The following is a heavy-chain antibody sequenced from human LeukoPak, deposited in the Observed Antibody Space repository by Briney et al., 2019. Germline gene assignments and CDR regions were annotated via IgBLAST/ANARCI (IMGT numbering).Heavy chain of an antibody. J-gene: IGHJ4*02. D-gene: IGHD3-16*02. V-gene: IGHV1-18*01. Sequence: ASVKVSCKASGYTFTSYGISWVRQAPGQGLEWMGWIRAYNGNTNYAQKLQGRVTMTTDTSTSTAYMELRSLRSDDTAVYYCARDPLYYDYVWGSYLELSVLDYWGQGTLVTISS. CDR2: IRAYNGNT. CDR1: GYTFTSYG. CDR3: ARDPLYYDYVWGSYLELSVLDY.